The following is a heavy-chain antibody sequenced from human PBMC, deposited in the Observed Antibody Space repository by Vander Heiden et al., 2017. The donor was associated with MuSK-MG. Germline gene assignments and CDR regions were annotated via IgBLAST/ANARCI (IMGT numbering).Heavy chain of an antibody. CDR2: ISGSGGST. Sequence: GGLGQSGDPRGRRSIPSRFTFSSYAMSWVRQAPGKGLEWVSGISGSGGSTDYADSVKGRFTISRVSLNNTLFLQRKSLRTDDTAIYYSVKHNAGIAVSAIDAFDIWCQGTTVTVSS. V-gene: IGHV3-23*01. CDR1: RFTFSSYA. CDR3: VKHNAGIAVSAIDAFDI. J-gene: IGHJ3*02. D-gene: IGHD6-19*01.